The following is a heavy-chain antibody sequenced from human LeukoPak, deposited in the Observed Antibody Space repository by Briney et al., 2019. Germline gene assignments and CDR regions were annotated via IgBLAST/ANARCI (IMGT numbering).Heavy chain of an antibody. CDR2: INHSGST. V-gene: IGHV4-34*01. D-gene: IGHD3-16*01. J-gene: IGHJ4*02. Sequence: SETLSLTCAVYGVSFSGYYWSWIRQPPGKGLEWIGEINHSGSTNYNPSLKSRGTISVDTSKNQFSLKLSSVTAADTAVYYCASTITFGGVDYWGQGTLVTVSS. CDR3: ASTITFGGVDY. CDR1: GVSFSGYY.